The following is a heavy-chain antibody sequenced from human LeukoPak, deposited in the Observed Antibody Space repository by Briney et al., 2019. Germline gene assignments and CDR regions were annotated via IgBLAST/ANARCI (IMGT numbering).Heavy chain of an antibody. J-gene: IGHJ4*02. V-gene: IGHV4-59*01. CDR2: IFYSGST. Sequence: SETLSLTCTVSGVSISSSYWTWIRQPPGKGLEWIGYIFYSGSTNYNPSLKSRGTISVDTSRNQFSLKLTSVTAADTAVYYCARVRGYYFDYWGQGTLVTVSS. D-gene: IGHD3-16*01. CDR1: GVSISSSY. CDR3: ARVRGYYFDY.